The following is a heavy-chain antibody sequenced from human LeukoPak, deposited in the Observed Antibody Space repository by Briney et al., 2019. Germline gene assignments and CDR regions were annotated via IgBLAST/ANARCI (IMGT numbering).Heavy chain of an antibody. CDR2: IYYSGST. CDR3: ARDRHGGYYPGFDY. D-gene: IGHD3-22*01. Sequence: SETLSLTCTVSGGSINSGGYYWSWIRQHPGKGLEWIGNIYYSGSTSYNPSLKSEITISVDTSKNQFSLKLSAVTAADTAAYYCARDRHGGYYPGFDYWGQGTLVTVSS. CDR1: GGSINSGGYY. V-gene: IGHV4-31*01. J-gene: IGHJ4*02.